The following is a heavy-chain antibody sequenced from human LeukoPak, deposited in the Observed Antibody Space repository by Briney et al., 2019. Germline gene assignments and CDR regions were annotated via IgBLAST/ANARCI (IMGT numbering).Heavy chain of an antibody. CDR2: IKQDGSEK. Sequence: GGSLRLSCAASGYSFSSSWMTWVRQAPGKGLEWVGTIKQDGSEKFYVNSVKGRYTISRDNTKYSLYLQMHSLRADDTAVYYCASLWDDDYWGQGTLVTVSS. J-gene: IGHJ4*02. V-gene: IGHV3-7*02. CDR3: ASLWDDDY. D-gene: IGHD1-1*01. CDR1: GYSFSSSW.